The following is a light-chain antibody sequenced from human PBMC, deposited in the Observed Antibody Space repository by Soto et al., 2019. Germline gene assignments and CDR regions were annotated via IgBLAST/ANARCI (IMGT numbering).Light chain of an antibody. CDR1: QSVSRNY. V-gene: IGKV3-20*01. CDR2: GVS. J-gene: IGKJ1*01. Sequence: EILLTQSPGTLSLSPGERATLSCRVSQSVSRNYFAWYQQKPCQAPRILIYGVSSRATGIPDRLRGSGSGTELNLTISRMQPDDFATYYCQKYTGYSRTFGQGTKVDIK. CDR3: QKYTGYSRT.